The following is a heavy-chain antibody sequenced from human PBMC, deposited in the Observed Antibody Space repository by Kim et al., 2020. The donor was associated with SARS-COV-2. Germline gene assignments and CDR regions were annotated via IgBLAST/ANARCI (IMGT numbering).Heavy chain of an antibody. J-gene: IGHJ4*02. CDR1: GYTFSGYY. V-gene: IGHV1-2*06. Sequence: ASVKVSCKASGYTFSGYYIHWVRQAPGQGLEWMGRINPNSGDTNYAQNFQGRVTVTRDTSISTAYMELSSLRSDDTAVYYCARDSASSGHYFDFWGQGTLVTVSS. CDR3: ARDSASSGHYFDF. CDR2: INPNSGDT. D-gene: IGHD3-22*01.